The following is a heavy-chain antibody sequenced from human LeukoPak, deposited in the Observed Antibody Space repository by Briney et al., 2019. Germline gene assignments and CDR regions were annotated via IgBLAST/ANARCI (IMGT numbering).Heavy chain of an antibody. CDR3: ARIGPSGYSSSWFDP. Sequence: PGGSLRLSCAGSGFTFSNSILSWVRQAPGKGLEWVAVISYDGSNKYYADSVKGRFTISRDNSKNTLYLQMNSLRAEDTAVYYCARIGPSGYSSSWFDPWGQGTLVTVSS. J-gene: IGHJ5*02. CDR1: GFTFSNSI. CDR2: ISYDGSNK. D-gene: IGHD2-21*01. V-gene: IGHV3-30*03.